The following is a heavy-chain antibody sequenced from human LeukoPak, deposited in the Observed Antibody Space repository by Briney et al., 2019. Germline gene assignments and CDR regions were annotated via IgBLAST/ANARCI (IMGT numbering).Heavy chain of an antibody. CDR2: TSSSSSTI. Sequence: PGGSLRLSCAASGFTFSSYSMNWVRQAPGKGLELVSYTSSSSSTIYYADSVKGRFTISRDNAKNSLYLQMNSLRAEDTAVYYCAREIYDSSGYYDYWGQGTLVTVSS. V-gene: IGHV3-48*01. D-gene: IGHD3-22*01. J-gene: IGHJ4*02. CDR1: GFTFSSYS. CDR3: AREIYDSSGYYDY.